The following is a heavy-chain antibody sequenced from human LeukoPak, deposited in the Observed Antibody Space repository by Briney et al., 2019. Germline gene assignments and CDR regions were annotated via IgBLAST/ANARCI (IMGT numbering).Heavy chain of an antibody. J-gene: IGHJ4*02. Sequence: PSETLSLTCTVSGGSISSSSAYWGWIRQPPGKGVEWIGYIHYSGSTNYNPSLKSRVTISVDTSKKQFSLKLSSVTAADTAVYYCASDGGQTWLHYWGQGTLVTVSP. D-gene: IGHD5-18*01. CDR2: IHYSGST. CDR3: ASDGGQTWLHY. V-gene: IGHV4-61*05. CDR1: GGSISSSSAY.